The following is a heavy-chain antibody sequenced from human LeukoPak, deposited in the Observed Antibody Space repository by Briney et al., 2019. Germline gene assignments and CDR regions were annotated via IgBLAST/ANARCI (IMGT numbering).Heavy chain of an antibody. V-gene: IGHV4-39*07. Sequence: SETLSLTCTVSGGSLSSSSYYWGWIRQPPGEGVEWIGSIYYSGSAYYNPSLESRVTISLDTSKNQFSLKLASVTAADTAVYYCATFAVADGHSGYCAQGTLVTVS. CDR3: ATFAVADGHSGY. CDR1: GGSLSSSSYY. CDR2: IYYSGSA. D-gene: IGHD6-19*01. J-gene: IGHJ4*02.